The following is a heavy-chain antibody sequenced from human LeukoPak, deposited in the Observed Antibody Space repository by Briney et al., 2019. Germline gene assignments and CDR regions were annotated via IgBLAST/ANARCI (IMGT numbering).Heavy chain of an antibody. CDR3: ARLFCSSINCHNWFDP. Sequence: SETLSLTCTVSGGSMSSYYWSWIRQSPGKGLEWIGSVYYSGSTNYSPSLKSRVTISVDTSKNQFSLKLNSVTAADTAVYYCARLFCSSINCHNWFDPWGQGTLVTVSS. CDR2: VYYSGST. J-gene: IGHJ5*02. V-gene: IGHV4-59*08. CDR1: GGSMSSYY. D-gene: IGHD2-2*01.